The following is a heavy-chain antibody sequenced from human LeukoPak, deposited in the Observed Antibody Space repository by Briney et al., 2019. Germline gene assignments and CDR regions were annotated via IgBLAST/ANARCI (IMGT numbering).Heavy chain of an antibody. D-gene: IGHD3-22*01. CDR1: GGSISGHY. V-gene: IGHV4-59*11. CDR3: ARINYFDSSGYFSGDY. J-gene: IGHJ4*02. Sequence: SETLSLTCTVSGGSISGHYWSWIRQPPGKGLEWIGYMYYSGSTNYNPSLKSRVTISVDMSKNQFSLRLSSVTAADTAVYYCARINYFDSSGYFSGDYWGQGTLVTVSS. CDR2: MYYSGST.